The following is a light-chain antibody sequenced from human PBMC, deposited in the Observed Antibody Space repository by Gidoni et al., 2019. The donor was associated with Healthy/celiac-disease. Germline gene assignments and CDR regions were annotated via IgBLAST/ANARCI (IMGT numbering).Light chain of an antibody. Sequence: SSELTQDPAVSVALGQTVRITCQGDSLRSSYASWYQQKPGQAPVLVIYAKNNRPSGIPDRFSGSSSGNTASLTITGAQAEDEADYYCNSRDTSGNHLEVFGGGTKLTVL. J-gene: IGLJ2*01. V-gene: IGLV3-19*01. CDR1: SLRSSY. CDR2: AKN. CDR3: NSRDTSGNHLEV.